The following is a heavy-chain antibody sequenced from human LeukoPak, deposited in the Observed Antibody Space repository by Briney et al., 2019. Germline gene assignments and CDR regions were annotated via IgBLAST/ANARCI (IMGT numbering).Heavy chain of an antibody. CDR1: GYTFTSYA. CDR3: ARGPRITMIVVVKSHWFDP. D-gene: IGHD3-22*01. CDR2: INAGNGNT. J-gene: IGHJ5*02. V-gene: IGHV1-3*01. Sequence: GASVKVSCKASGYTFTSYAMHWVRQAPGQRLEWMGWINAGNGNTKYSQKFQGRVTITRDTSASTAYMELSSLRSEDTAVYYCARGPRITMIVVVKSHWFDPWGQGTLVTVSS.